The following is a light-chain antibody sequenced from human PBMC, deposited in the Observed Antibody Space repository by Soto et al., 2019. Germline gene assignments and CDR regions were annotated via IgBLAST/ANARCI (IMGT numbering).Light chain of an antibody. CDR2: YAS. CDR3: QQYKSYPLT. V-gene: IGKV1-5*01. J-gene: IGKJ4*01. Sequence: IQMTQGPSSLSASVGDSVTLACRASQSISSWLAWYQQKPGTAPKLLIYYASSLESGVPSRFSGSGSGTEFTLTISSLQPDDFATYYCQQYKSYPLTFGEGTNVEIK. CDR1: QSISSW.